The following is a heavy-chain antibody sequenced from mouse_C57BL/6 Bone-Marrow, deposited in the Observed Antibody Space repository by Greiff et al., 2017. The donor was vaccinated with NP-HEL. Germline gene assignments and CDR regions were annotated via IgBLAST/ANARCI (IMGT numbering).Heavy chain of an antibody. CDR3: ARSPDYYGSSPRYFDV. Sequence: EVQLVESGGGLVKPGGSLKLSCAASGFTFSDYGMHWVRQAPEKGLEWVAYISSGSSTIYYADTVKGRFTISRDNAKNTLFLQMTSLRSEDTAMYYCARSPDYYGSSPRYFDVWGTGTTVTVSS. CDR2: ISSGSSTI. V-gene: IGHV5-17*01. J-gene: IGHJ1*03. CDR1: GFTFSDYG. D-gene: IGHD1-1*01.